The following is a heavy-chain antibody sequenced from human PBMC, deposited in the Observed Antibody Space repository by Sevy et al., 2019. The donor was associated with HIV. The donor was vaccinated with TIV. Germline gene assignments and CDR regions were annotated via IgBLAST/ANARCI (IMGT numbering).Heavy chain of an antibody. V-gene: IGHV3-15*01. CDR1: GFTFSNAW. Sequence: GGSLRLSCAASGFTFSNAWMSWVRQAPGKGLEWVGRIKSKTDGGTTDYAAPVKGRFTISTDESKNTLYLQMNSLKTEDTGVYYCTTDTGISDYDFWSGRDDTFDNWGQGTMVTVSS. J-gene: IGHJ3*02. D-gene: IGHD3-3*01. CDR2: IKSKTDGGTT. CDR3: TTDTGISDYDFWSGRDDTFDN.